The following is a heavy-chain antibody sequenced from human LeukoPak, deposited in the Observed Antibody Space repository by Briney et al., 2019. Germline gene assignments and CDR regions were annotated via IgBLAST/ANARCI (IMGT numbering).Heavy chain of an antibody. Sequence: PSETLSLTCTVSGGSISSYYWSWIRQPPGKGLEWIGYIYYSGSPNYNPSLKSRVTISVDTSKNQFSLKLSSVPAADTAVYYCARGNGYSGLGFDYWGQGTLVIVSS. CDR1: GGSISSYY. J-gene: IGHJ4*02. CDR2: IYYSGSP. CDR3: ARGNGYSGLGFDY. V-gene: IGHV4-59*01. D-gene: IGHD5-12*01.